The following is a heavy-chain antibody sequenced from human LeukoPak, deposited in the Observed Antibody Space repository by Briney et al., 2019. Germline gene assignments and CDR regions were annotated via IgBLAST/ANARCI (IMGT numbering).Heavy chain of an antibody. D-gene: IGHD4-17*01. CDR3: ARMTTVTTFFFDY. Sequence: GGSLRLSCAASGFTVSSNYMSWVRQAPGKGLEWVSVIYSGGSTYYADSVKGRFTISRDNSKNTLYLQMNSLRAEDTAVYYCARMTTVTTFFFDYWGQGTLVTVSS. CDR2: IYSGGST. V-gene: IGHV3-66*01. CDR1: GFTVSSNY. J-gene: IGHJ4*02.